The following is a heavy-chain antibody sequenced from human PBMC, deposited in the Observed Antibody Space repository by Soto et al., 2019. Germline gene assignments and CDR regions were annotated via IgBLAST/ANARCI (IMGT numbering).Heavy chain of an antibody. J-gene: IGHJ5*01. CDR2: IYKSATT. V-gene: IGHV4-30-4*01. CDR3: ARGRYCLTGRCFPNWFDS. D-gene: IGHD7-27*01. Sequence: SETLSLTCTVSGDSISNLDYFWAWIRQPPGQALEYIGYIYKSATTYYNPSFESRVAISVDTSKSQFSLNVTSVTAADTAVYFCARGRYCLTGRCFPNWFDSWGQGALVTVS. CDR1: GDSISNLDYF.